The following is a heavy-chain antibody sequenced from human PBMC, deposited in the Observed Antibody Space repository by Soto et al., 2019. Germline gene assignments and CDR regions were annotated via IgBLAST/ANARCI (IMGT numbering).Heavy chain of an antibody. J-gene: IGHJ6*02. CDR1: GYTFTGYY. CDR2: INPNSGGT. V-gene: IGHV1-2*04. D-gene: IGHD5-18*01. Sequence: ASVKVSCKASGYTFTGYYMHWVRQAPGQGLEWMGWINPNSGGTNYAQKFQGWVTMTRDTSISTAYMELSRLRSDDTAVYYCARTQLWSDYYYYGMDVWGQGTTVTVSS. CDR3: ARTQLWSDYYYYGMDV.